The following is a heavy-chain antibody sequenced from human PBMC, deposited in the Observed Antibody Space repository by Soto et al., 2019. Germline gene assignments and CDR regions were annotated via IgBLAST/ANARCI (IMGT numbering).Heavy chain of an antibody. CDR2: IYYSGST. CDR1: GGSISSSSYY. D-gene: IGHD6-6*01. Sequence: PSETLSLTCTVSGGSISSSSYYWGWIRQPPGKGLEWIGSIYYSGSTYYNPSLKSRVTISVDTSKNQFSLKLSSVTAADTAVYYCARHPGAARLNYYYYYMDVWGKGTTVTVSS. J-gene: IGHJ6*03. CDR3: ARHPGAARLNYYYYYMDV. V-gene: IGHV4-39*01.